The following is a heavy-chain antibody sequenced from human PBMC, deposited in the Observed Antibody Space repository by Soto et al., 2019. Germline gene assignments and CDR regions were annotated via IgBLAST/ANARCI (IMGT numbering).Heavy chain of an antibody. CDR3: ARDMRVRSGYDLAFDY. CDR2: IWYDGSNK. Sequence: GGSLRLSCAASGFTFSSYGMHWVRQAPGKGLEWVAVIWYDGSNKYYADSVKGRFTISRDNSKNTLYLQMNSLRAEDTAVYYCARDMRVRSGYDLAFDYWGQGTLVTVSS. CDR1: GFTFSSYG. V-gene: IGHV3-33*01. J-gene: IGHJ4*02. D-gene: IGHD5-12*01.